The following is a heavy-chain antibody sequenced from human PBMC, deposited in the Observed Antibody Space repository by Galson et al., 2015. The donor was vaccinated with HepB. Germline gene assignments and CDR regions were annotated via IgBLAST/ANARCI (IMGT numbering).Heavy chain of an antibody. J-gene: IGHJ6*02. D-gene: IGHD6-6*01. CDR2: IYYTGSP. V-gene: IGHV4-31*03. Sequence: TLSLTCTVSGGSISNGGYYWSWIRQHPGKGLEWIGYIYYTGSPYYNPSLKSRVAISVDTSKNQFSLNLNSVTAADTAVFYCARGLARYYDLDVWGQGTTVTVSS. CDR3: ARGLARYYDLDV. CDR1: GGSISNGGYY.